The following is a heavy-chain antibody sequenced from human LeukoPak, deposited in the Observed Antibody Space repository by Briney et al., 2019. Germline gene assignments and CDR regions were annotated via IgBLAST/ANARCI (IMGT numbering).Heavy chain of an antibody. CDR1: GGSISSGGYS. CDR3: ARTLAWFDP. V-gene: IGHV4-30-2*01. CDR2: IYHSGST. J-gene: IGHJ5*01. Sequence: PSETLSLTCAVSGGSISSGGYSWSWIRQPPGKGLEWIGYIYHSGSTYYNPSLKSRVIISVDRSKNQFSLKLSSVTAADTAVYYCARTLAWFDPWGQGTLVTVSS.